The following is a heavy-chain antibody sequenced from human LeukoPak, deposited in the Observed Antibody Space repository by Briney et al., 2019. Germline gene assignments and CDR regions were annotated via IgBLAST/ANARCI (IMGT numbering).Heavy chain of an antibody. V-gene: IGHV4-59*01. CDR3: ARAHDYSSWDRFDS. CDR2: FYYSGST. Sequence: SETLSLTCTVSGDSISSYYWSWIRQPPGKGLEWIGYFYYSGSTNYNPSLKSRVTISVDTSKNQFSLKLSSVTAADTAVYYCARAHDYSSWDRFDSWGQGTLVTVSS. J-gene: IGHJ5*01. CDR1: GDSISSYY. D-gene: IGHD6-6*01.